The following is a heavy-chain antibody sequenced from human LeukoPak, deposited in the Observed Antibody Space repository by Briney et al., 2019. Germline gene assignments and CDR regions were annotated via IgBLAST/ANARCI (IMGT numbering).Heavy chain of an antibody. D-gene: IGHD5-12*01. V-gene: IGHV3-7*01. CDR3: ARYSGYDDEGEYFDY. CDR1: GFTFSSYW. CDR2: IKQDGSEK. Sequence: GGSLKFSCAASGFTFSSYWMSWVGQAPGKGLEWVANIKQDGSEKYYVDSVKGRFTISRDNAKNSLYLQMNSLRAEDTAVYYCARYSGYDDEGEYFDYWGQGTLVTVSS. J-gene: IGHJ4*02.